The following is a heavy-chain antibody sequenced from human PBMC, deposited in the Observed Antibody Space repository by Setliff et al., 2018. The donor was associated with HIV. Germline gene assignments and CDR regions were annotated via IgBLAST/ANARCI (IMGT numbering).Heavy chain of an antibody. Sequence: SETLSLTCTVSGGSISSGGYFWSWIRQLPGKGLEWIGYIYYSGSTFYNPSLKSRVTISVDTAKNQFSLKLSSVTAADTAVYYCARDGGIAVAGIYFDYWGQGTLVTVSS. CDR3: ARDGGIAVAGIYFDY. J-gene: IGHJ4*02. CDR1: GGSISSGGYF. V-gene: IGHV4-31*03. D-gene: IGHD6-19*01. CDR2: IYYSGST.